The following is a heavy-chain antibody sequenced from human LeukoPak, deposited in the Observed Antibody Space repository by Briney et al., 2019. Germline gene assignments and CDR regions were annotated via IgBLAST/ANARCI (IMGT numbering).Heavy chain of an antibody. D-gene: IGHD4-17*01. V-gene: IGHV4-34*01. CDR1: GGSFSGYY. CDR3: ARVPTVTFFDY. J-gene: IGHJ4*02. CDR2: IYNSGTT. Sequence: SETLSLTCAVYGGSFSGYYWSWIRQPPGKGLEWIGYIYNSGTTKYNPSLNSRVTISLDTSENQFSLKLSSVTAADTAVYYCARVPTVTFFDYWGQGTLVTVSS.